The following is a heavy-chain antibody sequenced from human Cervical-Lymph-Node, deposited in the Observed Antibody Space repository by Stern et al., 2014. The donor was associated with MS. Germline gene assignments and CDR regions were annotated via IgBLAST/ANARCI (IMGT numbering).Heavy chain of an antibody. CDR3: ARSSTVTPNAFDI. CDR1: GGSISSGGYS. V-gene: IGHV4-30-2*01. Sequence: QLQLQESGSGLVKPSQTLSLTCAVSGGSISSGGYSWSWIRQPPGKGLEWIGYICHGGSTYCNPSLKSRVTISVDRSKNQFSLKLSSVTAADTAVYYCARSSTVTPNAFDIWGQGTMVTVSS. D-gene: IGHD4-17*01. CDR2: ICHGGST. J-gene: IGHJ3*02.